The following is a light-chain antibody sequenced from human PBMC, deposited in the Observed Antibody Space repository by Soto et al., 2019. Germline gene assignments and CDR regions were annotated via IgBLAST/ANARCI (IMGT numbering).Light chain of an antibody. CDR1: QNIGVY. V-gene: IGKV1-39*01. Sequence: DIQMTQSPSSLSASLGERVTITCRASQNIGVYLNWYQQKPGKAPKLLIYAASSLQSGVSSRFSGSGSATDFTLTISSLLPEDFATYYCHQSHSVPGTFGQGTKV. J-gene: IGKJ1*01. CDR2: AAS. CDR3: HQSHSVPGT.